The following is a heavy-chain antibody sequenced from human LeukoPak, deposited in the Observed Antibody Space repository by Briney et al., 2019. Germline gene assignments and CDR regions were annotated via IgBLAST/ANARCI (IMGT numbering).Heavy chain of an antibody. Sequence: SETLSLTCTVSGGSISSYYWSWIRQPPGKGLEWIAYISDIGSINYNPSLKSRVTISLDTSKNQFSLKLSSVTAADTAVYYCARRQGRRAGLPAAIYPFYPSYFDYWGQGTLVTVSS. V-gene: IGHV4-59*12. CDR3: ARRQGRRAGLPAAIYPFYPSYFDY. J-gene: IGHJ4*02. D-gene: IGHD2-2*02. CDR2: ISDIGSI. CDR1: GGSISSYY.